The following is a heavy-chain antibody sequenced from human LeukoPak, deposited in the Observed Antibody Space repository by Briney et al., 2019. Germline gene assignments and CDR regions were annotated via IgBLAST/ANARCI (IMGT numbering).Heavy chain of an antibody. CDR3: AKDSDCSSTSCSNNYFDY. Sequence: GGSLRLSCEASGFTFDDYAMHWVRQAPGKGLEWVSGISWNSGSIGYADSVKGRFTISRDNAKNSLYLQMNSLRAEDTALYYCAKDSDCSSTSCSNNYFDYWGQGTLVTVSS. D-gene: IGHD2-2*01. CDR2: ISWNSGSI. V-gene: IGHV3-9*01. CDR1: GFTFDDYA. J-gene: IGHJ4*02.